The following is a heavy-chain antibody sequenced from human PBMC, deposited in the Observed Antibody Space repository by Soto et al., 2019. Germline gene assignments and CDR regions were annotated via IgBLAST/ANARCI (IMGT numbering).Heavy chain of an antibody. Sequence: EVQLVESGGGLVQPGGSLRLSCAASGFTFSSYWMHWVRQAPGKGLVWVSRINSDGSSTSYADSVKGRFTISRDNAKNTLHLQRTRLRAEDTAVYYCASPTRFVGLDYWGQGTLVTVSS. CDR3: ASPTRFVGLDY. CDR2: INSDGSST. V-gene: IGHV3-74*01. D-gene: IGHD2-2*01. J-gene: IGHJ4*02. CDR1: GFTFSSYW.